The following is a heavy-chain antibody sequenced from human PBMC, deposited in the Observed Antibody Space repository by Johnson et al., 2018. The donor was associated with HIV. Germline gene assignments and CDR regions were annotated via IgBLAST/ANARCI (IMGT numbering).Heavy chain of an antibody. CDR3: AKDLSSGWYHAFDI. D-gene: IGHD6-19*01. CDR2: FTWDGDRT. CDR1: GFTFGDYA. J-gene: IGHJ3*02. Sequence: VQLVESGGGLVQPGRSLRLSCTASGFTFGDYAMSWVRQAPGKGLEWVSGFTWDGDRTAYADSVKGRFTISRDNSKNTLYLQMNSLRAEDTAVYYCAKDLSSGWYHAFDIWGQGTMVTVSS. V-gene: IGHV3-20*04.